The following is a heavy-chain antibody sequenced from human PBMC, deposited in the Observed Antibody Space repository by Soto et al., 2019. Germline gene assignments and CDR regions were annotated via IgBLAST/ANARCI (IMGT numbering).Heavy chain of an antibody. CDR1: GYTFTSYG. CDR3: ARDLSIQLWLQDAFDS. CDR2: ISAYNGNT. Sequence: GSSLKVSCKASGYTFTSYGISWLRQAPGQGLERMGWISAYNGNTNYVQKLQGRVTMTTDTSTSTAYMELRSLRSDDTAVYYCARDLSIQLWLQDAFDSCGQGTMVTVSS. D-gene: IGHD5-18*01. V-gene: IGHV1-18*01. J-gene: IGHJ3*02.